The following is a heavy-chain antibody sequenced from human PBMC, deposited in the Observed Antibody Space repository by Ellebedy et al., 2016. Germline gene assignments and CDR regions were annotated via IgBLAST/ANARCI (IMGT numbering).Heavy chain of an antibody. Sequence: SGPTLVKPTQTLTLTCTFSGFSLTTNQVVVGWVRQPPGKALEWLAFIYGNDDKRYRPYLRNRLTITKDTYKNEVVLTLTNMDPVDTATYYCAHRTTMTADDYWGQGTLVTVSS. V-gene: IGHV2-5*01. CDR3: AHRTTMTADDY. CDR2: IYGNDDK. D-gene: IGHD4-17*01. CDR1: GFSLTTNQVV. J-gene: IGHJ4*02.